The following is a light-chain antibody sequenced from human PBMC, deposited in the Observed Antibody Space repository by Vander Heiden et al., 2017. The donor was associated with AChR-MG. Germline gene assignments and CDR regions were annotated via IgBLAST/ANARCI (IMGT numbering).Light chain of an antibody. CDR1: SSNIGSNT. J-gene: IGLJ3*02. V-gene: IGLV1-44*01. CDR2: SNN. CDR3: AAWDDSLNGWV. Sequence: QSVLTQPPSASGTPGQRVTISCSGSSSNIGSNTVNWYQQHPGTAPKLLIDSNNQRPSGVPDRFSGAKAGTSASRAISGLQSEDEADYYCAAWDDSLNGWVFGGGTKLTVL.